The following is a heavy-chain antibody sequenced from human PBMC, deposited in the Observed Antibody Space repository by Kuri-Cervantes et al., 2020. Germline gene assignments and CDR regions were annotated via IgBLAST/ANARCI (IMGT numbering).Heavy chain of an antibody. D-gene: IGHD6-13*01. J-gene: IGHJ4*02. V-gene: IGHV3-30*03. Sequence: GGSLRLSCAASGFTFSSYGMHWVRQAPGKGLEWVAVISYDGSNKYYADSVKGRFTISRDNAKKSLYLQMNSLRVDDTAVYYCTRGEGGITAGGVPLDWGRGTLVTVSS. CDR3: TRGEGGITAGGVPLD. CDR2: ISYDGSNK. CDR1: GFTFSSYG.